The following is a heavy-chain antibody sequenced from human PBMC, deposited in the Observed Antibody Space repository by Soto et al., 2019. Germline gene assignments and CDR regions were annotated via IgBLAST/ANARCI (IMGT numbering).Heavy chain of an antibody. CDR3: ASSLTTGYYYGMDV. CDR1: GFTFSSYA. CDR2: ISYDGSNK. Sequence: QVQLVESGGGVVQPGRSLRLSCAASGFTFSSYAMHWVRQAPGKGLEWVAVISYDGSNKYYADSVKGRFTISRDNSKNALYRQMNRLRAEDTAVYYCASSLTTGYYYGMDVWGQGTTVTVSS. D-gene: IGHD4-4*01. V-gene: IGHV3-30-3*01. J-gene: IGHJ6*02.